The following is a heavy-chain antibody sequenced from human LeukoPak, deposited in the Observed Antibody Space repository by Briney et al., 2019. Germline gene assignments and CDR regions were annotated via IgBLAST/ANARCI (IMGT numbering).Heavy chain of an antibody. D-gene: IGHD4-11*01. CDR1: RFTCSSYA. CDR2: IYDSGGRT. V-gene: IGHV3-23*01. J-gene: IGHJ5*02. Sequence: SGGSLTLACAAARFTCSSYAMSWVRQSPGKGLEWLATIYDSGGRTNYAPSVQGRFTISSDNSKNTLYLHMNSLSVEDTAVYYCARDGTVTAGPFDPWGRGTLVTVSS. CDR3: ARDGTVTAGPFDP.